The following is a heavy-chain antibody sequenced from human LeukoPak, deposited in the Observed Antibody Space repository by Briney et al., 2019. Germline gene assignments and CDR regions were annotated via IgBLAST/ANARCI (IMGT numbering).Heavy chain of an antibody. J-gene: IGHJ4*02. V-gene: IGHV3-30-3*01. CDR2: ISYDGSNK. CDR1: GFTFSSYA. D-gene: IGHD6-13*01. CDR3: AREDSSSWVFDY. Sequence: GRSLRLSCEASGFTFSSYAMHWVRQAPGKGLEWVAVISYDGSNKYYADSVKGRFTISRDNSKNTLYLQMNSLRAEDTAVYYCAREDSSSWVFDYWGQGTLVTVSS.